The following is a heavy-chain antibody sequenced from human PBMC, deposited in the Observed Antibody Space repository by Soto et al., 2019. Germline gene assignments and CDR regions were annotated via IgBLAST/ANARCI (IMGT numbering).Heavy chain of an antibody. D-gene: IGHD3-16*01. CDR2: INPNSGGT. V-gene: IGHV1-2*04. J-gene: IGHJ4*02. Sequence: GASVKVSCKASGYTFTGYYMHWVRQAPGQGLEWMGWINPNSGGTNYAQKFQGWVTMTRDTSISTAYMELSRLRSDDTAVYYCARDRFGDPTRKPPAFDYWGQGTLVTVSS. CDR1: GYTFTGYY. CDR3: ARDRFGDPTRKPPAFDY.